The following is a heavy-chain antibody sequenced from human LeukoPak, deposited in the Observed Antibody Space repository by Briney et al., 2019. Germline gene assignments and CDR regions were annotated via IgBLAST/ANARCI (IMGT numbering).Heavy chain of an antibody. Sequence: SETLSLTCAVSGGSISSGGYSWSWIRQPPGKGLEWIGYIYHSGSTYYNPSLKSRVTISVDRSKNQFSLKLSSVTAADTAVYYCASAPIPTVTTVRDATYYYGMDVWGQGTTVTVSS. CDR2: IYHSGST. J-gene: IGHJ6*02. CDR1: GGSISSGGYS. CDR3: ASAPIPTVTTVRDATYYYGMDV. V-gene: IGHV4-30-2*01. D-gene: IGHD4-17*01.